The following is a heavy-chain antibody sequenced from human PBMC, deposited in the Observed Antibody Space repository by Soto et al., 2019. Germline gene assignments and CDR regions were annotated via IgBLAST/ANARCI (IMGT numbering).Heavy chain of an antibody. D-gene: IGHD2-2*01. CDR1: GGTFSSYA. J-gene: IGHJ6*02. V-gene: IGHV1-69*01. Sequence: QVQLVQSGAEVKKPGSSVKVSCKASGGTFSSYAISWVRQAPGQGLELMGGIIPISGTANYAQKFQGRVTITADDSTSTAYMELSSLRSEDTAVYYCARSQGSSTSLAIYYYYYYGMDVWGQGTTVTVSS. CDR3: ARSQGSSTSLAIYYYYYYGMDV. CDR2: IIPISGTA.